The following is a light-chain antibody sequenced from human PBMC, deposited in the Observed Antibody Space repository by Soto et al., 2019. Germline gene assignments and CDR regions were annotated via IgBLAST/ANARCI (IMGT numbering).Light chain of an antibody. Sequence: DIQLNQSPSSVYASVGDRVTITCRASQGVSRYLAWYQQHPGRAPKLLIYSISSLYDGVPSRFSGSGSATDFTLTISSLQPEDFATYFCQQALSFPLTFGGGTKVELK. CDR1: QGVSRY. CDR2: SIS. V-gene: IGKV1-12*01. CDR3: QQALSFPLT. J-gene: IGKJ4*01.